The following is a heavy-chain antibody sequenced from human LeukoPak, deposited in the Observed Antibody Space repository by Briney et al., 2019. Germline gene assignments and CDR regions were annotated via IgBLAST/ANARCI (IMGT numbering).Heavy chain of an antibody. CDR1: GYTFADYY. V-gene: IGHV1-2*06. CDR3: AIPTLIITVIRGVYMPYYYYGMDV. D-gene: IGHD3-10*01. CDR2: INPNSGGT. Sequence: GASVKVSCKASGYTFADYYIHWVRQAPGQGLEWMGRINPNSGGTISAQKFQGRVTMTRDTSISTVYMELSGLRSDDTAVYYCAIPTLIITVIRGVYMPYYYYGMDVWGQGTTVTVSS. J-gene: IGHJ6*02.